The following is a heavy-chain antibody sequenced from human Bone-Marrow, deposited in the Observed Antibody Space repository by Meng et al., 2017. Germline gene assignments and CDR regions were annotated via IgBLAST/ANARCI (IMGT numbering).Heavy chain of an antibody. D-gene: IGHD5-24*01. Sequence: ASVKVSCKASGYTFTSYGISWVRQAPGQGLEWMGWISADIDNTNYAPKFQARVTMTTDTSTSTAYMELRSLRSDDTAVYYCSRVGRDGYNFGFDWGQGTLVTVSS. CDR1: GYTFTSYG. CDR2: ISADIDNT. CDR3: SRVGRDGYNFGFD. J-gene: IGHJ4*02. V-gene: IGHV1-18*01.